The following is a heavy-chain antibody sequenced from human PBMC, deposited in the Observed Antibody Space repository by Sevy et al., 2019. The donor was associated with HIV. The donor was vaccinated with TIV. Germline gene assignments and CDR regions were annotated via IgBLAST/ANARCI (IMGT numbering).Heavy chain of an antibody. Sequence: SETLSLTCTVSGGSISSGDYYWSWIRQPPGKGLEWIGYIYYSGSTYYNPSLKSRVTISVDTSKNQFSLKLSFVTAADTAVYYCARDSTMVRGVTANWFDPWGQGTLVTVSS. D-gene: IGHD3-10*01. J-gene: IGHJ5*02. CDR2: IYYSGST. CDR3: ARDSTMVRGVTANWFDP. CDR1: GGSISSGDYY. V-gene: IGHV4-30-4*01.